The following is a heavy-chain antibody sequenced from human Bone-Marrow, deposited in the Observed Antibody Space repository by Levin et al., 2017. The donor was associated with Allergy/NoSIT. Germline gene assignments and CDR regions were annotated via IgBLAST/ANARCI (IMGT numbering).Heavy chain of an antibody. CDR3: ASARIEGASDAFDI. J-gene: IGHJ3*02. CDR1: GAPISRRYW. D-gene: IGHD1-26*01. CDR2: IFHTGSI. V-gene: IGHV4-4*02. Sequence: SETLSLTCDVSGAPISRRYWWHWVRQSPGKGLEWIGEIFHTGSISSNPSLKSRVVISLDKSKNQFSLTLTSLTPGDTAMYYCASARIEGASDAFDIWGQGTLVTVSS.